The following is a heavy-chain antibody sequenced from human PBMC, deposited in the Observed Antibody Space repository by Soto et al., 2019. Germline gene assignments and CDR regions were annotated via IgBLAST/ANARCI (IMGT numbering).Heavy chain of an antibody. CDR1: GGSISYNSYY. V-gene: IGHV4-39*02. CDR2: IFYTGTT. J-gene: IGHJ5*02. D-gene: IGHD2-2*01. CDR3: ARLVVVAPVANA. Sequence: QLKLQESGPGLVKPSETLSLTCSVSGGSISYNSYYWGWIRQPPGKGLEWVGGIFYTGTTYYSPSLKDRVTISVDTSKNSFSLNLTSVNAADPAVYFCARLVVVAPVANAWGQGTLVTVSS.